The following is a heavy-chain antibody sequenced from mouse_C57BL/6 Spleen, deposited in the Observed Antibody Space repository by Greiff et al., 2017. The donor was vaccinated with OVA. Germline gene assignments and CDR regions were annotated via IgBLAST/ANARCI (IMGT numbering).Heavy chain of an antibody. J-gene: IGHJ1*03. CDR3: ARLTSIVPNGYFDV. CDR2: INPNYGTT. CDR1: GYSFTDYN. D-gene: IGHD2-5*01. V-gene: IGHV1-39*01. Sequence: VQLQQSGPELVKPGASVKISCKASGYSFTDYNMNWVKQSHGKSLEWIGVINPNYGTTSYNQKFKGKATLTVDQSSSTAYMQLNSLPSEDSAVDYCARLTSIVPNGYFDVWGTGTTVTVSS.